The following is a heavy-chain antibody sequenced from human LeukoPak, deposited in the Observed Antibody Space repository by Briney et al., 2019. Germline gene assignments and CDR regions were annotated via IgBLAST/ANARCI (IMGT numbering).Heavy chain of an antibody. CDR3: AKGIAAPELGDAFDI. D-gene: IGHD6-13*01. CDR1: GFTFDDYA. V-gene: IGHV3-9*03. J-gene: IGHJ3*02. Sequence: GGSLRLSCAASGFTFDDYAMHWVRQAPGKGLEWVSGISWNSGSIGYADSVKGRFTISRDNAKNSLYLQMNSLRAEDMALYYCAKGIAAPELGDAFDIWGQGTMVTVSS. CDR2: ISWNSGSI.